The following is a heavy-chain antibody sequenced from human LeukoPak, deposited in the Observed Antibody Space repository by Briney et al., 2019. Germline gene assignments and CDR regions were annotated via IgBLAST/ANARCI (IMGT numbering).Heavy chain of an antibody. J-gene: IGHJ6*02. CDR1: GGSISSYY. Sequence: SETLSPTCTVSGGSISSYYWSWIRQPPGKGLEWIGYIYYSGSTNYNPSLKSRVTISVDTSKNQFSLKLSSVTVADTAVYYCATYSGSYPTYYYYGMDVWGQGTTVTVSS. CDR3: ATYSGSYPTYYYYGMDV. V-gene: IGHV4-59*08. D-gene: IGHD1-26*01. CDR2: IYYSGST.